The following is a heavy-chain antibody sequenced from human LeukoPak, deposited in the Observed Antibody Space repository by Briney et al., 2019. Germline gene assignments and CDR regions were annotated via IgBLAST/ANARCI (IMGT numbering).Heavy chain of an antibody. J-gene: IGHJ4*02. Sequence: VASVKVSCKGSGDTFTGYYINWVRQAPGQGMEWMGRIIPDSGDTNFAQKFQGRVTMTRDTSISTAYMELSRLESDDTAVYYCARPFNSAWYYFDYWGQGTLVTVSS. CDR3: ARPFNSAWYYFDY. D-gene: IGHD6-19*01. CDR2: IIPDSGDT. CDR1: GDTFTGYY. V-gene: IGHV1-2*06.